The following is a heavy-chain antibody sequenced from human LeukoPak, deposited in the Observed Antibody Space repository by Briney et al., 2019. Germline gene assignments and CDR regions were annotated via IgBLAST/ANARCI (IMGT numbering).Heavy chain of an antibody. D-gene: IGHD3-10*01. CDR3: AKLTGGSGRLGD. CDR1: EFTFSSYA. J-gene: IGHJ4*02. CDR2: ISGSGGST. V-gene: IGHV3-23*01. Sequence: HTGGSLRLSCAASEFTFSSYAMSWVRQAPGKGLEWVSAISGSGGSTYYADSVKGRFTISRDNSKNTLYLQMNSLRAEDTAVYYCAKLTGGSGRLGDWGQGTLVTVSS.